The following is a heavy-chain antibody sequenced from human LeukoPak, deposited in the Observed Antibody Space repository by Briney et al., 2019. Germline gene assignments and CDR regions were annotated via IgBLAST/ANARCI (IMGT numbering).Heavy chain of an antibody. CDR2: IISIFGTA. J-gene: IGHJ3*02. Sequence: SVKVSCKAAGGTFSSSDMSSVRQATGQGLQGLGGIISIFGTANYAQKFRGRVTIAADESTSTAYMELSRLRSEDAAVYYCARVGKYYYGSGSKDAFDIWGQGTMVSVSS. CDR1: GGTFSSSD. CDR3: ARVGKYYYGSGSKDAFDI. V-gene: IGHV1-69*01. D-gene: IGHD3-10*01.